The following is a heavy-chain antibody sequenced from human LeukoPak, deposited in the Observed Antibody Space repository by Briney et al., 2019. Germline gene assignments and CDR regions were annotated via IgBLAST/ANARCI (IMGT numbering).Heavy chain of an antibody. CDR3: ARDKSYSSGWYGY. V-gene: IGHV1-2*02. Sequence: GASVTVSCKASGYTFTSYDINWVRQAGQGLEWMGWMNPNSGGTNYAQKFQGRVTMTRDTSISTAYMELSRLRSDDTAVYYCARDKSYSSGWYGYWGQGTLVTVSS. CDR1: GYTFTSYD. J-gene: IGHJ4*02. CDR2: MNPNSGGT. D-gene: IGHD6-19*01.